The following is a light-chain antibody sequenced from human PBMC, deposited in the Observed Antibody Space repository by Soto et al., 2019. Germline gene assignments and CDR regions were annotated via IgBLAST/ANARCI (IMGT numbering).Light chain of an antibody. CDR2: DAS. Sequence: EIVLTQSPATLSLSPGERATLSCRASQSVGIYLGWCQQRPGQAPRLLIYDASKRAAGIPARFSGSGSGTDFILTINSLEPEDFAVYYCQHRSTWPRAFGQGTRLEIK. V-gene: IGKV3-11*01. CDR1: QSVGIY. J-gene: IGKJ5*01. CDR3: QHRSTWPRA.